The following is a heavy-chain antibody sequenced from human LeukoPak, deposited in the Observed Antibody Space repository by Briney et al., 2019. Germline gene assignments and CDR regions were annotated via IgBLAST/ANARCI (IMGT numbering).Heavy chain of an antibody. CDR2: IYYSGST. CDR1: GGSISSYY. Sequence: PSGTLSLTCTVSGGSISSYYWSWIRQPPGKGLEWIGYIYYSGSTNYNPSLKSRVTISVDTSKNQFSLKLSSVTAADTAVYYCASKVLDWFRPQDDAFDIWGQGTMVTVSS. CDR3: ASKVLDWFRPQDDAFDI. V-gene: IGHV4-59*01. D-gene: IGHD3-9*01. J-gene: IGHJ3*02.